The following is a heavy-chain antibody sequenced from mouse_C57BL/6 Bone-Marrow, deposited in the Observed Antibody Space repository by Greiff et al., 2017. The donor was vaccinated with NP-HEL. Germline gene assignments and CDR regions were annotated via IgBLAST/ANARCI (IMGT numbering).Heavy chain of an antibody. V-gene: IGHV1-53*01. J-gene: IGHJ2*01. Sequence: VQLQQPGTELVKPGASVKLSCKASGYSFTSYWMHWVKQRPGKGLEWSGNINPSNGGTNYNGKFKSKATLTVDKSSSTAYMQLSSLTSEDSAVYSFVRDSGYAYDYWGQGTTLTVSS. CDR1: GYSFTSYW. D-gene: IGHD3-2*02. CDR2: INPSNGGT. CDR3: VRDSGYAYDY.